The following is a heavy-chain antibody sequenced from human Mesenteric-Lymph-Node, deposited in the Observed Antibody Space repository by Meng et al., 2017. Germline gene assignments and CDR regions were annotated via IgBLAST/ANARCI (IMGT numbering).Heavy chain of an antibody. Sequence: GESLKISCAASGFTFSSYEMIWVRQAPVKGLEWVSYISGSSSTIYYADSVKGRFTISRDNAKNSLYLQMNSLRAEDTAVYYCARDNYDYISMDVWGQGTTVTVSS. V-gene: IGHV3-48*03. CDR2: ISGSSSTI. J-gene: IGHJ6*02. CDR3: ARDNYDYISMDV. D-gene: IGHD3-16*01. CDR1: GFTFSSYE.